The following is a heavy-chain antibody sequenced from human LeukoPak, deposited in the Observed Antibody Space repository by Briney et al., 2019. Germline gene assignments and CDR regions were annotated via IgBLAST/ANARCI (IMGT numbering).Heavy chain of an antibody. D-gene: IGHD2-21*01. Sequence: SETLSLTRTVSGGXISSYYCSWIRQPPGKGLEWIGYIYHSGSTKYKPSIKSRVTISVDTSKNQFSLKLSSVTAADTAVYYCAKGGKGFPLGLRFDSWGQGTLVSVSS. CDR1: GGXISSYY. CDR2: IYHSGST. V-gene: IGHV4-59*01. CDR3: AKGGKGFPLGLRFDS. J-gene: IGHJ4*02.